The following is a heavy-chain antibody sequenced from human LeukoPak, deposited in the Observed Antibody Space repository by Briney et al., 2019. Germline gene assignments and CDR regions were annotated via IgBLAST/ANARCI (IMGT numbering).Heavy chain of an antibody. CDR2: MNPNSGNT. J-gene: IGHJ5*02. CDR1: GYTFTSYD. V-gene: IGHV1-8*01. D-gene: IGHD3-22*01. CDR3: ARHTYYYDSSGYYNWFDP. Sequence: ASVKVSFKASGYTFTSYDINWVRQAPGQGLEWMGWMNPNSGNTGYAQKFQGRVTMTRNTSISTAYMELSSLRSEDTAVYYCARHTYYYDSSGYYNWFDPWGQGTLVTVSS.